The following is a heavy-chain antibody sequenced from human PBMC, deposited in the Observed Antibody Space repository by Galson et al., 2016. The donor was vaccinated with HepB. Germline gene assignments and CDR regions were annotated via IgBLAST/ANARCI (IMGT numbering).Heavy chain of an antibody. CDR2: IKGDGSEK. CDR1: EFTFSSYA. V-gene: IGHV3-7*03. Sequence: SLRLSCAASEFTFSSYAMSWVRQAPGKGLEWVANIKGDGSEKYYVDSVKGRFTISRDNAKNSLYLQMNSLTAEDTAIYYCARDGYHYAMDVWGQGTTVTVSS. J-gene: IGHJ6*02. CDR3: ARDGYHYAMDV.